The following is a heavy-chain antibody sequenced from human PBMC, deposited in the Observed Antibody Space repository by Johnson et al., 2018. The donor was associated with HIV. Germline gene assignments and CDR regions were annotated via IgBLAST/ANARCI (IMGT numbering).Heavy chain of an antibody. D-gene: IGHD3-22*01. Sequence: VQLVESGGGLVQPGGSLRLSCAASGFTFSSYWMHWVRQAPGKGLVWVSRINSDGSSTSYADSVKGRFTISRDNAKNSLHLQMNSLRGEDTALYYCARGFVRISMILVADAFDLWGQGTMVTVSS. V-gene: IGHV3-74*02. CDR1: GFTFSSYW. CDR3: ARGFVRISMILVADAFDL. CDR2: INSDGSST. J-gene: IGHJ3*01.